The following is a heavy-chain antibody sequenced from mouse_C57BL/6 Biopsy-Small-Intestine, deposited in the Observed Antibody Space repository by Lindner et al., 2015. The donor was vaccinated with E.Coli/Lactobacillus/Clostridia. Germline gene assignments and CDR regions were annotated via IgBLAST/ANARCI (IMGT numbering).Heavy chain of an antibody. CDR2: IYPGDGET. J-gene: IGHJ2*01. Sequence: VQLQESGAELVRPGTSVKVSCKASGYAFTNYLIEWVKQRPGKGLEWIGQIYPGDGETVYNGKFKDKATLTADISSSTAYMQLSNLTSEDSAVYFCARDSDDYWGQGTTLTVSS. CDR1: GYAFTNYL. CDR3: ARDSDDY. V-gene: IGHV1-54*01.